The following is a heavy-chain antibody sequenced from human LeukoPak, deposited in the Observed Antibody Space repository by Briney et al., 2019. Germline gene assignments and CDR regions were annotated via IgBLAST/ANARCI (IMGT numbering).Heavy chain of an antibody. Sequence: GGSLRLSCAASGFIFSTYGMHWVRQAPGKGLEWVAAISSHGSNKYFADSVKGRFTISRDNSKNTLDLHMNSLRAEDTAVYYCARDTWSGYPNYWGQGTLVTVSS. D-gene: IGHD3-3*01. CDR1: GFIFSTYG. V-gene: IGHV3-30*03. CDR3: ARDTWSGYPNY. CDR2: ISSHGSNK. J-gene: IGHJ4*02.